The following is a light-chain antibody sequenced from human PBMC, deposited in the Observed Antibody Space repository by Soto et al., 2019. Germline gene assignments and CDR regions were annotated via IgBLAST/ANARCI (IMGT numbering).Light chain of an antibody. Sequence: DIQMTQSPSSLSSSVGDRVTITCRASQDIRNALGWYQQKPGKAPPSLIYAASSLQSGVPSRFSGSGSGTEFTLTISSLQPEDYATYYCLQHNVYPPTFGQGTKVEI. CDR2: AAS. CDR3: LQHNVYPPT. V-gene: IGKV1-17*01. J-gene: IGKJ1*01. CDR1: QDIRNA.